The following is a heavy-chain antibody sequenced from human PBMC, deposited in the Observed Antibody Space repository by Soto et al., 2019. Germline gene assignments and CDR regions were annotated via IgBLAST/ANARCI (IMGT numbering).Heavy chain of an antibody. Sequence: EVQLVESGGGLVQPGGSLRLSCAASGFAFSAYWMHWVRQAPGKGLVWVSRVNTDGSSTDYADFVEGRFTISRDNAKNTLYLQMYNLRDEDTAVYYCVRGRRGDYWGQGTLVTVSS. V-gene: IGHV3-74*01. J-gene: IGHJ4*02. CDR3: VRGRRGDY. CDR2: VNTDGSST. CDR1: GFAFSAYW.